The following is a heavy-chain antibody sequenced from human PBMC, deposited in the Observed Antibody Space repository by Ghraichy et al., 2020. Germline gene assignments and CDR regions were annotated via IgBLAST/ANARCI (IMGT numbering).Heavy chain of an antibody. Sequence: GSLRLSCAASGFTFSSYGMHWVRQAPGKGLEWVAFIRYDGSNKYYADSVKGRFTISRDNSKNTLYLQMNSLRAEDTAVYYCAKDRVAGRAMDDYWGQGTLVTVSS. J-gene: IGHJ4*02. D-gene: IGHD6-19*01. V-gene: IGHV3-30*02. CDR1: GFTFSSYG. CDR2: IRYDGSNK. CDR3: AKDRVAGRAMDDY.